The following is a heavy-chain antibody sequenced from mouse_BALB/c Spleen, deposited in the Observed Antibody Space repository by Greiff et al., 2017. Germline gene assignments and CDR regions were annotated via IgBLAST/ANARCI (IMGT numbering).Heavy chain of an antibody. Sequence: QVQLQQPGAELVRPGASVKLSCKASGYTFTSYWINWVKQRPGQGLEWIGNIYPSDSYTNYNQKFKDKATLTVDKSSSTAYMQLSSPTSEDSAVYYCTRGGITRAMDYWGQGTSVTVSS. J-gene: IGHJ4*01. CDR3: TRGGITRAMDY. V-gene: IGHV1-69*02. CDR1: GYTFTSYW. CDR2: IYPSDSYT. D-gene: IGHD2-4*01.